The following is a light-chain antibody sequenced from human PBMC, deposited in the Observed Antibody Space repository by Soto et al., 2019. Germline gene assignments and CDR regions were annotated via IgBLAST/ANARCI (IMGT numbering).Light chain of an antibody. CDR1: QGIGSA. Sequence: AVQLTQSPSSLSASVGDRVTITCRASQGIGSALAWYQQKPGKAPKLLIFGASSLESGVPSRFSGSGSGTDFTLTIISLQPEDFATYYCQQFNSYPLTFGGGTKVEIK. V-gene: IGKV1-13*02. J-gene: IGKJ4*01. CDR3: QQFNSYPLT. CDR2: GAS.